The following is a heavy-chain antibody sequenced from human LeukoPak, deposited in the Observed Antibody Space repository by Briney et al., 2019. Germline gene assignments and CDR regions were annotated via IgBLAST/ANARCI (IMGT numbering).Heavy chain of an antibody. D-gene: IGHD3-22*01. CDR3: ATGSYYDSSGSLYFDY. CDR2: ISGSGDNT. CDR1: GFTFSSYA. V-gene: IGHV3-23*01. Sequence: GGSLRLSCAASGFTFSSYAMSWVRQAPGEGLEWVSGISGSGDNTYYADSVKGRVTISRENSKNTLYVQMNRLGGEETAAYYCATGSYYDSSGSLYFDYWGQGTLVTVSS. J-gene: IGHJ4*02.